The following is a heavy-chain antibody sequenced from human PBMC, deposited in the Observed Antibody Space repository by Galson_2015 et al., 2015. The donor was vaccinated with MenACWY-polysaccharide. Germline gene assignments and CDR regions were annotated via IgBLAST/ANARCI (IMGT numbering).Heavy chain of an antibody. CDR1: GLTFSSYG. J-gene: IGHJ4*02. V-gene: IGHV3-23*01. CDR2: LSPTTGNT. D-gene: IGHD3-10*01. Sequence: LRLSCAGSGLTFSSYGMGWVRQAPGKGLEWVSGLSPTTGNTYYADSVRGRFTISRDNSKDTLYLQMDSLRAEDTALYYCAKGAAHYGSGNYYDYWGQGTQVTVSS. CDR3: AKGAAHYGSGNYYDY.